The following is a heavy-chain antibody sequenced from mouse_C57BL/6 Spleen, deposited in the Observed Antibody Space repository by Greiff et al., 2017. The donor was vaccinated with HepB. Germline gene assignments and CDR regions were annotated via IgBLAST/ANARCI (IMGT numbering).Heavy chain of an antibody. V-gene: IGHV1-53*01. D-gene: IGHD2-4*01. Sequence: QVQLQQSGTELVKPGASVKLSCKASGYTFTSYWMHWVKQRPGQGLEWIGNINPSNGGTNYNEKFKSKATLTVGKSSSTAYMQLSSLTSEDSAVYYCARWNDYGGYFDYWGQGTTLTVSS. CDR2: INPSNGGT. CDR1: GYTFTSYW. CDR3: ARWNDYGGYFDY. J-gene: IGHJ2*01.